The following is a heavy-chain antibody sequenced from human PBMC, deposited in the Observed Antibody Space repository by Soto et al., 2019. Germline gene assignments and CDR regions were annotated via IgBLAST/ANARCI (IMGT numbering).Heavy chain of an antibody. V-gene: IGHV3-74*01. CDR3: AKKGGGSYYFDY. J-gene: IGHJ4*02. Sequence: EVQLVESGGGLVQPGGGSLRLSCAASGFTFSSYWMHWVRQAPGKGLVWVARINSDGSSTSHADSVKGRFTISRDNAKNTLYLQMNSPRAEDTAVYYCAKKGGGSYYFDYWGQGTLVTVSS. D-gene: IGHD3-16*01. CDR2: INSDGSST. CDR1: GFTFSSYW.